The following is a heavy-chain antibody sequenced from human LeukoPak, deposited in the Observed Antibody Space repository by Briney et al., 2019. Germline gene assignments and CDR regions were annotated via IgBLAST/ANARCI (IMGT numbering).Heavy chain of an antibody. CDR2: ISYSGST. CDR1: GGSISSYY. V-gene: IGHV4-59*01. Sequence: PSETLSLTCTASGGSISSYYWSWIRQPPGKGLEWIGNISYSGSTNFNPSLKSRVTISVDTSNNQFSLKLSSVTAADTAVYYCAREGTAGTNLNWFDPWGQGTLVTVSS. CDR3: AREGTAGTNLNWFDP. J-gene: IGHJ5*02. D-gene: IGHD1-1*01.